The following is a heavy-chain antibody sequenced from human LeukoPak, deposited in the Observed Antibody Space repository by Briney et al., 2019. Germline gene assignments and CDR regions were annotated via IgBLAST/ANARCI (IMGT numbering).Heavy chain of an antibody. D-gene: IGHD3-9*01. J-gene: IGHJ6*02. CDR2: FDPEDGET. V-gene: IGHV1-24*01. CDR3: AIASLRYFSPVTYGMDV. Sequence: GASVKVSCKVSGYTLTELSMHWVRQAPGKGLGWMGGFDPEDGETIYAQKFQGRVTMTEDTSTDTAYMELSSPRSEDTAVYYCAIASLRYFSPVTYGMDVWGQGTTVTVSS. CDR1: GYTLTELS.